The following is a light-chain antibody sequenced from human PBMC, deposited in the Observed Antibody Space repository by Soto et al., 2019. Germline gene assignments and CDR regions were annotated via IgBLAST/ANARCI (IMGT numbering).Light chain of an antibody. J-gene: IGKJ1*01. CDR1: QVINNY. CDR3: QKYNSAQWT. CDR2: AAS. V-gene: IGKV1-27*01. Sequence: DIQMTQSPSSLSASVGDRVTITCRASQVINNYLAWYQQKPGKVPKLLIYAASTLQSGVPLRFSGSGSGTDFTLTISSLQPEDVATYYCQKYNSAQWTFGPGTKVAI.